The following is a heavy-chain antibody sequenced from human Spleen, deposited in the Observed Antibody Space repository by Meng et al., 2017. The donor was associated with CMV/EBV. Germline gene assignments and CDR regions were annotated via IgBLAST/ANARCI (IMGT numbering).Heavy chain of an antibody. CDR3: ASGKETITIFGVVIISGMDV. CDR2: ISSSGSTI. Sequence: GESLKISCAASGFTFTDYYMSWIRQAPGKGLEWVSYISSSGSTIYYAASVKGRFTISRDNAKNSLYLQMNSLRAEDTAVYYCASGKETITIFGVVIISGMDVWGQGTMVTVSS. D-gene: IGHD3-3*01. J-gene: IGHJ6*02. CDR1: GFTFTDYY. V-gene: IGHV3-11*04.